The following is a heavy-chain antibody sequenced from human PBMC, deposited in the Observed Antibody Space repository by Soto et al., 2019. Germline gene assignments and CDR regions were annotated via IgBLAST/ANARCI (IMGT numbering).Heavy chain of an antibody. D-gene: IGHD2-15*01. CDR1: GFTFSSYA. Sequence: GGSLRLSCAASGFTFSSYAMTWVRQAPGKGLEWVSAISGRGGNTYYADSVKGRFTISRDNSKNTLFFQMNSLRVEDTAINYYAERDYSGGCRGERFDYWGQGTVVT. CDR2: ISGRGGNT. J-gene: IGHJ4*01. CDR3: AERDYSGGCRGERFDY. V-gene: IGHV3-23*01.